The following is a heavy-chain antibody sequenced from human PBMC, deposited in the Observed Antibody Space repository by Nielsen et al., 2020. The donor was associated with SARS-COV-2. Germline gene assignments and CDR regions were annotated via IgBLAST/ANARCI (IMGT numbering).Heavy chain of an antibody. CDR3: ARAKFYDSGVDP. Sequence: GESLKISCAASGFTFGSSWIHWVRQAPGKGLVWVSRINSDGRTTTYADSVKGRFTISRDNAKNTLYLQMNSLRAEDTAVYYCARAKFYDSGVDPWGQGTLVTVSS. CDR2: INSDGRTT. V-gene: IGHV3-74*01. D-gene: IGHD5/OR15-5a*01. J-gene: IGHJ5*02. CDR1: GFTFGSSW.